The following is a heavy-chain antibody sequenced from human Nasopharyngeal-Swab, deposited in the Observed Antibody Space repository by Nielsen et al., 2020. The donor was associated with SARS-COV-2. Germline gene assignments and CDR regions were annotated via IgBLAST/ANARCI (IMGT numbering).Heavy chain of an antibody. D-gene: IGHD7-27*01. J-gene: IGHJ4*02. CDR3: ARDFDKTGD. CDR1: GFTFSNSW. V-gene: IGHV3-74*01. CDR2: INSDGSRT. Sequence: GGPLRLSCAVSGFTFSNSWMHWVRQAPGKGLVWVSRINSDGSRTGHADSVKGRFTISRDNAKNTIYLQMNSLRAEDTAVYYCARDFDKTGDWGQGTLVTVSS.